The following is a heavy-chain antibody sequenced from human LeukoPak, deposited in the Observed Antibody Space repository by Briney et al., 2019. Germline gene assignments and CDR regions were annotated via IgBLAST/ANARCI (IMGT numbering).Heavy chain of an antibody. CDR3: ARPNGSGYYFDY. CDR2: IYYSGNI. V-gene: IGHV4-59*08. CDR1: GGSISSYY. J-gene: IGHJ4*02. D-gene: IGHD3-3*01. Sequence: SETLSLTCTVSGGSISSYYWTWIRQPPGKGLEWVGHIYYSGNINYNPSLKSRVTMSVDMSKNQFSLNLGSVTASETAVYYCARPNGSGYYFDYWGQGTLVTVSS.